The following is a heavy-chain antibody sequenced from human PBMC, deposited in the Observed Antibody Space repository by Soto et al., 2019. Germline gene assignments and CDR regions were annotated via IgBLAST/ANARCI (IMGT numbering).Heavy chain of an antibody. V-gene: IGHV5-51*01. CDR2: IYPGDSDT. CDR3: AIQKNSSAAGGDAFDI. Sequence: GESLKISCKGSGYSFTSYWIGWVRQMPGKGLEWMGIIYPGDSDTRYSPSFQGQVTISADKSISTAYLQWSSLKASDTAMYYCAIQKNSSAAGGDAFDIWGQGTMVTVS. J-gene: IGHJ3*02. D-gene: IGHD6-13*01. CDR1: GYSFTSYW.